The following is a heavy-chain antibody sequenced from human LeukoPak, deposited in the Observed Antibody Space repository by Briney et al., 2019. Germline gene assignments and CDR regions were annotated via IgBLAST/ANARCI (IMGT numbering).Heavy chain of an antibody. V-gene: IGHV3-23*01. J-gene: IGHJ4*02. D-gene: IGHD3-10*01. Sequence: PGGSLRLSCAASGFTFTSYAVGWVRQAPGKGLEWVSAISGGGGTYYADSVKGRFTISRDSSKNTLYLQMHSLRAEDTAVYYCATSPSVTYYFDYWGQGTLVTVSS. CDR1: GFTFTSYA. CDR2: ISGGGGT. CDR3: ATSPSVTYYFDY.